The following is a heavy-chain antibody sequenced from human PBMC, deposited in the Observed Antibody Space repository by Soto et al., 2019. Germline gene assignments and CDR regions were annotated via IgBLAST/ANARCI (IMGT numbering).Heavy chain of an antibody. CDR1: GFTISSYG. V-gene: IGHV3-30*18. CDR3: AKVALPGYCGTGSCYVIDY. J-gene: IGHJ4*02. CDR2: ISDDGTNK. Sequence: QVHLVESGGGVVQPGRSLRLSCAASGFTISSYGMHWLRQTPAKGLEWVAAISDDGTNKYYEDSVKGRVTVSRDNSDNTLYLQMNSLRAEDTAVYYCAKVALPGYCGTGSCYVIDYWGQGTRVTVSS. D-gene: IGHD2-15*01.